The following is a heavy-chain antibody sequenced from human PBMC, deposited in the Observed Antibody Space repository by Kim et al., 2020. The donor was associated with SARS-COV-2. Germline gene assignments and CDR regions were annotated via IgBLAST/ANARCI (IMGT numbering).Heavy chain of an antibody. J-gene: IGHJ5*02. Sequence: GGSLRLSCAASGFTFSSYAMHWVRQAPGKGLEWVAVISHDGSNKYYADSVKGRFTISRDNSKNTLYLQMNSLRAEDTAVYYCARSGSGSYFNWFDPWGQG. V-gene: IGHV3-30-3*01. CDR3: ARSGSGSYFNWFDP. CDR2: ISHDGSNK. D-gene: IGHD3-10*01. CDR1: GFTFSSYA.